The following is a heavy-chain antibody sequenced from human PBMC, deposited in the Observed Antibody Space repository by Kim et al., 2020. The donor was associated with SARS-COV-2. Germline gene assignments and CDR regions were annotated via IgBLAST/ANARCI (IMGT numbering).Heavy chain of an antibody. Sequence: SETLSLTCTVSGGSISSSSYYWGWIRQPPGKGLEWIGSIYYSGSTYYNPSLKSRVTISVDTSKNQFSLKLSSVTAADTAVYYCARRTLMSGHYDYWGQGTLVTVSS. CDR1: GGSISSSSYY. D-gene: IGHD2-8*01. CDR3: ARRTLMSGHYDY. CDR2: IYYSGST. V-gene: IGHV4-39*01. J-gene: IGHJ4*02.